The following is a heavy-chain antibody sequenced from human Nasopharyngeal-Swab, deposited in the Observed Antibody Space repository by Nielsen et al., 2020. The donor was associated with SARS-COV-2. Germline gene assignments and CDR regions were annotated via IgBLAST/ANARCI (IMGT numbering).Heavy chain of an antibody. D-gene: IGHD6-13*01. Sequence: GESLKISCAASGFTFSTYWMSWVRQAPGKGLERVANIKQDGSEKYYVDSVKGRFTISRDNAKNSLYLQMNSLRAEDTAVYYCARASCSSWDFDYWGQGTLVTVSS. CDR3: ARASCSSWDFDY. CDR2: IKQDGSEK. V-gene: IGHV3-7*03. J-gene: IGHJ4*02. CDR1: GFTFSTYW.